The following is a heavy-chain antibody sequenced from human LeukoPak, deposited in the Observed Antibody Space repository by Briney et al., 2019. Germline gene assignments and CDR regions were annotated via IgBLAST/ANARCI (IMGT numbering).Heavy chain of an antibody. Sequence: SETLSLTCTVSGGSISSYYWSWIRQPPGKGLEWIGYIYYSGSTNYNPSLKSRVTISVDTSKNQFSLKLSSVTAADTAVYYCVGNSGYDSGIGYWGQGTLVTVSS. V-gene: IGHV4-59*08. D-gene: IGHD5-12*01. J-gene: IGHJ4*02. CDR1: GGSISSYY. CDR2: IYYSGST. CDR3: VGNSGYDSGIGY.